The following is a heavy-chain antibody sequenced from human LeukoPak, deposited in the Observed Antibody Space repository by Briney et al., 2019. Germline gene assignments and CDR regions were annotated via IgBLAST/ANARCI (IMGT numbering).Heavy chain of an antibody. V-gene: IGHV3-15*01. Sequence: PGGSLRLSCKGSGFTFTNACMGWVRLAPGKGLEWVGHIKSQTDGGTTDYAAPVKGGFTISRDDSKNTLYLQLNSLKTEDTAVYYCTTGTWIQLWLADYWGQGTLVTVSS. J-gene: IGHJ4*02. CDR3: TTGTWIQLWLADY. D-gene: IGHD5-18*01. CDR1: GFTFTNAC. CDR2: IKSQTDGGTT.